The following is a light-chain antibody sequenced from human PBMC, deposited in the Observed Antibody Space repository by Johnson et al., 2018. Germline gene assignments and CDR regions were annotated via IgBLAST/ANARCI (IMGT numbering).Light chain of an antibody. CDR3: GTWDSSLSAGNV. Sequence: SVLTQPPSVSAAPGQKVTISCSGSSSNIGNNYVSWYQQLPGTAPKLLIYENNKRPSGIPDRFSGSKSGQSATLGITGLQTGDEADYYCGTWDSSLSAGNVFGTGTKVTVL. J-gene: IGLJ1*01. CDR2: ENN. CDR1: SSNIGNNY. V-gene: IGLV1-51*02.